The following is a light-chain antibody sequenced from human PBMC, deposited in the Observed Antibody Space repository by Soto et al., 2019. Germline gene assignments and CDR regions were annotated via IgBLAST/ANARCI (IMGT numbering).Light chain of an antibody. CDR1: QSVSSNY. CDR3: QQYGRSPYS. CDR2: GVS. V-gene: IGKV3-20*01. Sequence: EIVLTQSPGTLSLSMGERVTLSCRASQSVSSNYLAWYQQKPGQAPRLLIYGVSSRATGIPDGFTGSGSGRDFALTISRLEPEDFAVYSCQQYGRSPYSFGQGTKLEIK. J-gene: IGKJ2*01.